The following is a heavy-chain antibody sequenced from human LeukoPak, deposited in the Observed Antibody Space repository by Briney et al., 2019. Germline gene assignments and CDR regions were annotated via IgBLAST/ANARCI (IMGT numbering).Heavy chain of an antibody. V-gene: IGHV4-34*01. Sequence: KSSETLSLTCAVYGGSFSGYYWSWIRQPPGKGLEWIGEINHSGSTNYNPSLKSRVTISVDTSKNQFSLKLSSVAAADTAVYYCARGWWEISSVYFDYWGQGTLVTVSS. J-gene: IGHJ4*02. D-gene: IGHD2-8*02. CDR1: GGSFSGYY. CDR3: ARGWWEISSVYFDY. CDR2: INHSGST.